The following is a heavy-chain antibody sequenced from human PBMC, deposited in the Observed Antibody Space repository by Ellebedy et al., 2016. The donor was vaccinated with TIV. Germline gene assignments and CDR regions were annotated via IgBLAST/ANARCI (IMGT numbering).Heavy chain of an antibody. J-gene: IGHJ6*02. Sequence: GESLKISXAASGLTFRSYWMSWVRQAPGKGLEWVANIKEDGSEKVYVDSVKGRFTISRNNAKNSLYLQMNSLRAEDTAVYYCAKTRRLPHGYNYGMDVWGQGTTVTVSS. CDR3: AKTRRLPHGYNYGMDV. V-gene: IGHV3-7*02. CDR2: IKEDGSEK. CDR1: GLTFRSYW. D-gene: IGHD2-2*01.